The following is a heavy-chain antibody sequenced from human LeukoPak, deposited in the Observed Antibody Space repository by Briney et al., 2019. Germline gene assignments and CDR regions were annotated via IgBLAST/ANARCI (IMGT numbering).Heavy chain of an antibody. CDR1: GYTFTGYY. V-gene: IGHV1-2*04. D-gene: IGHD6-13*01. Sequence: GASVKVSCKASGYTFTGYYMHWVRQAPGQGLEWMGWINPNSGGTNYAQKFQGWVTMTRDTSISTAYMELSRLRSDDTAVYYCARGPIAAAGVIDYWGQGTLVTVSS. CDR3: ARGPIAAAGVIDY. CDR2: INPNSGGT. J-gene: IGHJ4*02.